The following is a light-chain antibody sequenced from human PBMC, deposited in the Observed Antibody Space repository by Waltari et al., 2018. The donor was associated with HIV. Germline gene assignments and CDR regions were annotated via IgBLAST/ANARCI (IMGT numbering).Light chain of an antibody. CDR3: AAWDDSLNGYV. CDR2: NND. V-gene: IGLV1-44*01. Sequence: QSVLTQPPSASGTPGQRVTLPCSGGSSNIGSNTVNSFQRLPGTAPKLLIYNNDQRPAGVPDRFSGSKSGTSASLAISGLQSEDEADYYCAAWDDSLNGYVFGTGTKVTVL. J-gene: IGLJ1*01. CDR1: SSNIGSNT.